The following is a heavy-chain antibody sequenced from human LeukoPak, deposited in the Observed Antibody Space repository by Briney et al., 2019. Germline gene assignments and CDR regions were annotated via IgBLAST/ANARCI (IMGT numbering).Heavy chain of an antibody. CDR3: ARDQGPRGEWFDP. J-gene: IGHJ5*02. CDR1: GGSISSGSYY. CDR2: MYTTGST. Sequence: PSQTLTLTCTVSGGSISSGSYYWSWIRQPAGKGLEYIGRMYTTGSTNYNPSLKSRVTISVDTSKNQFSLKLTSVTAADTAVYYCARDQGPRGEWFDPWGQGTRVTVSS. D-gene: IGHD3-16*01. V-gene: IGHV4-61*02.